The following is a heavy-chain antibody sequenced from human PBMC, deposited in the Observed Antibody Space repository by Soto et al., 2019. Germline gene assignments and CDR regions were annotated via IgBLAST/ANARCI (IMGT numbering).Heavy chain of an antibody. CDR3: ARGLSHAIYYYYYYMDV. V-gene: IGHV4-34*01. Sequence: SETLSLTCAVYGGSFSGYYWSWIRQPPGKGLEWIGEINHSGSTNYNPSLKSRVTISVDTSKNQFSLKLSSVTAADTAVYYCARGLSHAIYYYYYYMDVWGKGTTVTVSS. J-gene: IGHJ6*03. CDR1: GGSFSGYY. D-gene: IGHD3-9*01. CDR2: INHSGST.